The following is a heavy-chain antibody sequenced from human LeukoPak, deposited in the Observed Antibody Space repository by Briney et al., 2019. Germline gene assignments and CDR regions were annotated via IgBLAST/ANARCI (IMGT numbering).Heavy chain of an antibody. CDR2: INPNSGGT. V-gene: IGHV1-2*02. J-gene: IGHJ6*02. D-gene: IGHD3-9*01. Sequence: ASVKVSCTASGYTFTAYYMHWVRQAPGQGPEWMGWINPNSGGTNYAQKFQGRVTMTRDTSISTAYMELSRLRSDDTAVYYCAREYDILTGYYRTYGMDVWGQGTTVTVSS. CDR1: GYTFTAYY. CDR3: AREYDILTGYYRTYGMDV.